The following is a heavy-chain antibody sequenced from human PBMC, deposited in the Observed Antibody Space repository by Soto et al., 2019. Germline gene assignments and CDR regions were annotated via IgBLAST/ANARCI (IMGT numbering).Heavy chain of an antibody. D-gene: IGHD6-13*01. CDR2: ISYDGSNK. J-gene: IGHJ1*01. V-gene: IGHV3-30*18. Sequence: ESGGGVVQPGRSLRLSCAASGFTFSSYGMHWVRQAPCKGLEWVAVISYDGSNKYYADSVKGRFTISRDNSKNTLYLQMNSLRAEDTAVYYCAKDRRYSSSWYYFQHWGQGTLVTVSS. CDR1: GFTFSSYG. CDR3: AKDRRYSSSWYYFQH.